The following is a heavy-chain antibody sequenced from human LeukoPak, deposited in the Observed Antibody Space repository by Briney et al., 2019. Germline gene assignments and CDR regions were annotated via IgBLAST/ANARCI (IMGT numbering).Heavy chain of an antibody. CDR1: GYTFTGYY. D-gene: IGHD6-19*01. V-gene: IGHV1-18*04. CDR2: INPFNGNT. Sequence: ASVKVSCKASGYTFTGYYMHWVRQAPGQGLEWMGWINPFNGNTNDAERFQGRVIMTTDTSTRTAYMELGSLRSDDTAVYYCARDYTSAEWLGFAFDVWGQGTMISVSS. J-gene: IGHJ3*01. CDR3: ARDYTSAEWLGFAFDV.